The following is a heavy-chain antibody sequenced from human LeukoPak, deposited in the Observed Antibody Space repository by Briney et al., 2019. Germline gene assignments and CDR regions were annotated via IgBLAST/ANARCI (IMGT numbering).Heavy chain of an antibody. V-gene: IGHV3-7*01. CDR1: GFTFSTYW. J-gene: IGHJ5*02. CDR3: ARDGIFGVVINWFDP. Sequence: PGGSLRLSCAASGFTFSTYWMSWVRQAPGKGLEWVANMKQDGTEKYYVDSVKGRFTISRDNAKNSLYLQMNSLRAEDTAVYYCARDGIFGVVINWFDPWGQGTLVTVSS. D-gene: IGHD3-3*01. CDR2: MKQDGTEK.